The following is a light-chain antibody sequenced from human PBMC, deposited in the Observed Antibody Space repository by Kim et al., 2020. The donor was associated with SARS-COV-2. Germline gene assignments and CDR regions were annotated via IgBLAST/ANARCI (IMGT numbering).Light chain of an antibody. J-gene: IGKJ4*01. Sequence: SLSPGETVTLSCRASHTVRSNLAWYQQKPGQTPRLLISSASTRATGVPDRFSGSGSGTEFTLTISSLQSEDFAVYYCQQYNNWPLTFGGGTKV. CDR2: SAS. CDR3: QQYNNWPLT. V-gene: IGKV3-15*01. CDR1: HTVRSN.